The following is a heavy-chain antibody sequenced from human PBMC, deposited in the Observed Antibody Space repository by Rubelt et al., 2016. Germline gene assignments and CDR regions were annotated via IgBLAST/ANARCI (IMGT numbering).Heavy chain of an antibody. CDR3: AREVTTVVNTYYYGMDV. Sequence: YYADSVKGRFTISRDNAKNSLYLQMNSLRAEDTAVYYCAREVTTVVNTYYYGMDVWGQGTTVTVSS. D-gene: IGHD4-23*01. V-gene: IGHV3-21*01. J-gene: IGHJ6*02.